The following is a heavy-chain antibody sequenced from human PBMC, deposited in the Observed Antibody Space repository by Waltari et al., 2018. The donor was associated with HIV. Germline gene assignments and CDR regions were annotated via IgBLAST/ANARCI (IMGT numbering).Heavy chain of an antibody. CDR2: LYYTGNT. D-gene: IGHD2-15*01. CDR3: ARIDCSGGTCSPFDP. V-gene: IGHV4-39*01. CDR1: GGSVFSSVSY. J-gene: IGHJ5*02. Sequence: QLQLQESGPGLVKPSETLSLTCPVSGGSVFSSVSYWGWIRQPPGRGLEWIGTLYYTGNTYYNPSLQSRVTISVGVSKNQFSLKLGSVSASDTAVYYCARIDCSGGTCSPFDPWGQGTLVTVSS.